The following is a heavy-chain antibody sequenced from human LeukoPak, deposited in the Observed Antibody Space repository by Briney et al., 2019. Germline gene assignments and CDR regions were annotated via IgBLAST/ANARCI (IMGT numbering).Heavy chain of an antibody. V-gene: IGHV3-30*02. Sequence: GGSLRLSCAASGFTFSSYSMNWVRQAPGKGLEWVAFIRYDGSNKYYADSVKGRFTISRDNSKNTLYLQMNSLRAEDTAVYYCAKGPNIVVVVAATGGHYFDYWGQGTLVTVSS. CDR1: GFTFSSYS. D-gene: IGHD2-15*01. CDR3: AKGPNIVVVVAATGGHYFDY. CDR2: IRYDGSNK. J-gene: IGHJ4*02.